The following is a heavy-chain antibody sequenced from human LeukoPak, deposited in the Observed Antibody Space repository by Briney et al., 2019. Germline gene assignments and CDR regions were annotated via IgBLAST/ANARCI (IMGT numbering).Heavy chain of an antibody. J-gene: IGHJ6*02. Sequence: SETLSLTCTVSGGSISTTSYYWGWIRQPPGKGLEWIASMYHTGTTYYNPSPKSRVTISVDTSKNQFSLRVSSVTAADTAVYYCAGSYHYNYFGLDVWGQGTTVTVSS. D-gene: IGHD3-10*01. V-gene: IGHV4-39*01. CDR3: AGSYHYNYFGLDV. CDR2: MYHTGTT. CDR1: GGSISTTSYY.